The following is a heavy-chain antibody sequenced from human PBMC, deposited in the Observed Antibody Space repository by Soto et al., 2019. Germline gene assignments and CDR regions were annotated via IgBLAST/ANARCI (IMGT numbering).Heavy chain of an antibody. J-gene: IGHJ2*01. CDR3: AKGPLVVLTTVVTPRYFDL. V-gene: IGHV3-23*01. CDR1: GFTFSSYA. CDR2: ISGSGGST. D-gene: IGHD4-17*01. Sequence: EVQLLESGGGLVQPGGSLRLSCAASGFTFSSYAMSWVRQAPGKGLEWVSAISGSGGSTYYADSVKGRFTISRDNSKNTLYLQMNSLRAEDTAVYYCAKGPLVVLTTVVTPRYFDLWGRGTLVTVSS.